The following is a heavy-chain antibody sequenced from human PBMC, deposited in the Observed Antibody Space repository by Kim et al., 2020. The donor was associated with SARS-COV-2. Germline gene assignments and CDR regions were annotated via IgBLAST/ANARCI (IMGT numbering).Heavy chain of an antibody. CDR3: ATGPYGDLYFDY. Sequence: NYNPTLKSRATISVDTSKNQFSLKLRSVTAADTAVYYWATGPYGDLYFDYWGQGTLVTVSS. D-gene: IGHD4-17*01. J-gene: IGHJ4*02. V-gene: IGHV4-59*01.